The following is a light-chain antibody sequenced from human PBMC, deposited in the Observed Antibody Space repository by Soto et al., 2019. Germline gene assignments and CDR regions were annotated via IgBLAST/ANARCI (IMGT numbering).Light chain of an antibody. CDR3: QKYNSAHRT. V-gene: IGKV1-27*01. J-gene: IGKJ4*01. CDR2: AAS. CDR1: QDISNY. Sequence: DIQMTQSPSSLSASVGDRVTITCRASQDISNYLAWYQQKPGKVPKLLIYAASTLQSGVPSRFSGSGSGTDFTRTISSLQPEDVATYYCQKYNSAHRTFGGGTKVEIK.